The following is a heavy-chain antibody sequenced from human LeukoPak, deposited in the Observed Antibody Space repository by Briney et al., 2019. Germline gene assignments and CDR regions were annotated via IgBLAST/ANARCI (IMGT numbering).Heavy chain of an antibody. V-gene: IGHV4-59*01. Sequence: SETLSLTCTVSGGSISSYYWSWIRQPPGKGLEWIGYIYYSGSTNYNPSLKSRVTISVDTSKNQFSLKLSSVTAADTAVYYCARAPVPEENWFDPWGQGTLVTVSS. D-gene: IGHD1-14*01. CDR3: ARAPVPEENWFDP. J-gene: IGHJ5*02. CDR1: GGSISSYY. CDR2: IYYSGST.